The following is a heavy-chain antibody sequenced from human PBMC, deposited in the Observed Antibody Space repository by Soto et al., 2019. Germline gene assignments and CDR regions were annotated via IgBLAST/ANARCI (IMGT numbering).Heavy chain of an antibody. CDR1: GDSISNNKW. J-gene: IGHJ5*02. CDR2: MHHSGSI. V-gene: IGHV4-4*02. CDR3: ARDRRLITMVRGVSLWFDP. D-gene: IGHD3-10*01. Sequence: PSETLSLTCSVSGDSISNNKWWSWVRQPPGKGLEWIGEMHHSGSIHYNASLKSRVTISVDTSKNQFSLKLSSVTAADTAVYYCARDRRLITMVRGVSLWFDPWGQGTLVTVSS.